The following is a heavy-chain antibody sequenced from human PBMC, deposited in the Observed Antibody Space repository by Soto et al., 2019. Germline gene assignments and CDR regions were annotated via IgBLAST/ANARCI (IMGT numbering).Heavy chain of an antibody. J-gene: IGHJ6*03. CDR3: ARSLQLGDSFYMDV. Sequence: EVQLVESGGGLVQPGGSLRLSCAASGFTFSDHYMDWVRQAPEKGLEWVGRSRNKVNSYTTEFAASVKGRFTMSRDDSKNSVFLQMNSLKSEDTAVYYCARSLQLGDSFYMDVWGKGTTVTVSS. CDR1: GFTFSDHY. CDR2: SRNKVNSYTT. V-gene: IGHV3-72*01. D-gene: IGHD1-1*01.